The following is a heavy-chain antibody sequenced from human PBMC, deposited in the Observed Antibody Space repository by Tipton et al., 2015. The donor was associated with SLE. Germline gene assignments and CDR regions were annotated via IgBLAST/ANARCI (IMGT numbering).Heavy chain of an antibody. CDR1: GFTFSSYA. V-gene: IGHV3-30*04. CDR3: AREVYYYYYMDV. Sequence: SLRLSCAASGFTFSSYAMHWVRQAPGKGLEWVAVISYDGSNKYYADSVKGRFTISRDNSKNTLYLQMNSLRVEDTAVYYCAREVYYYYYMDVWGKGTTVTVSS. CDR2: ISYDGSNK. J-gene: IGHJ6*03.